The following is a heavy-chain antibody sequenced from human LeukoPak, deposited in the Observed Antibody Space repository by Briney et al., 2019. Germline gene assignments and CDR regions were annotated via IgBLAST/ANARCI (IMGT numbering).Heavy chain of an antibody. CDR1: GFTFSSYA. CDR3: AKKGGYSSSWYIGYNWFDP. CDR2: ISGSGGST. J-gene: IGHJ5*02. D-gene: IGHD6-13*01. Sequence: GGSLRLSCAASGFTFSSYAMSWVRQAPGKGLEWVSAISGSGGSTYYADSVKGRFTISRDNSKNTLYLQMNSLRAEDTAVYYCAKKGGYSSSWYIGYNWFDPWGQGTLVTVSS. V-gene: IGHV3-23*01.